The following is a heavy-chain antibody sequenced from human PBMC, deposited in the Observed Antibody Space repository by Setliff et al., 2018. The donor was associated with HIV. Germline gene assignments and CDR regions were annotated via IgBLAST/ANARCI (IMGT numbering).Heavy chain of an antibody. V-gene: IGHV1-2*02. D-gene: IGHD5-12*01. CDR2: VNPNSGDA. Sequence: GASVKVSCKASGYTFTGHYLHWVRQAPGQGLEWLGWVNPNSGDAIYAQNFQGRVTMTRDTSINAAYMELRGLRSDDTAVYYCARSEGQWLRPEGALCDYWGQGTLVTVSS. CDR1: GYTFTGHY. CDR3: ARSEGQWLRPEGALCDY. J-gene: IGHJ4*02.